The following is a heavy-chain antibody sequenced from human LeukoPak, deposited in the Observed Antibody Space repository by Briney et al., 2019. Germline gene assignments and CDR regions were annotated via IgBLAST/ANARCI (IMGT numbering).Heavy chain of an antibody. D-gene: IGHD3-10*01. CDR2: IYHSGST. CDR3: ARQDFGSGILPGY. J-gene: IGHJ4*02. CDR1: GYSISSGYY. V-gene: IGHV4-38-2*02. Sequence: SETLSLTCTVSGYSISSGYYWGWIRQPPGKGLEWIGSIYHSGSTYYNPSLKSRVTLSIDTSKSQFSLRLSSVTAADTAVYYCARQDFGSGILPGYWGQGTLVTVSS.